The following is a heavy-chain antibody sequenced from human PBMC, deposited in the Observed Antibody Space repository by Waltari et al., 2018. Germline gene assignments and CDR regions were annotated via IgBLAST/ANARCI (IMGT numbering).Heavy chain of an antibody. D-gene: IGHD4-4*01. CDR3: ARERNDAFDI. CDR2: KSDDGSNK. CDR1: GFTFSSYA. V-gene: IGHV3-30-3*01. J-gene: IGHJ3*02. Sequence: QVQLVESGGGVVQPGRSLRLSCAASGFTFSSYAMHWVRQAPGKGLEGVAVKSDDGSNKYYADSVKGRFTISRDNSKNTLYLQMNSLRAEDTAVYYCARERNDAFDIWGQGTMVTVSS.